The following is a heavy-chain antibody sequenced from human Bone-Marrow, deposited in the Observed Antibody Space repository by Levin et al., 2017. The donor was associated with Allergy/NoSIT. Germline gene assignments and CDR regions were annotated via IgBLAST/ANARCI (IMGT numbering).Heavy chain of an antibody. Sequence: LSLTCAASGFTFSSYAMHWVRQAPGKGLEWVAVISYDGSNKYYADSVKGRFTISRDNSKNTLYLQMNSLRAEDTAVYYCAMDIVVVPAATPSGGDAFDIWGQGTMVTVSS. D-gene: IGHD2-2*02. CDR3: AMDIVVVPAATPSGGDAFDI. CDR1: GFTFSSYA. J-gene: IGHJ3*02. V-gene: IGHV3-30*04. CDR2: ISYDGSNK.